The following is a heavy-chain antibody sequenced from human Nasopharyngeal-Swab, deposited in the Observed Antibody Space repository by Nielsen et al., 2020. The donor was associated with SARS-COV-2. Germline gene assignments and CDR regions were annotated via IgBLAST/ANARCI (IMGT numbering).Heavy chain of an antibody. J-gene: IGHJ4*02. CDR3: ARAEFYSGSYFDY. D-gene: IGHD1-26*01. V-gene: IGHV4-61*02. CDR2: IYTSGST. CDR1: GGSISSGSYY. Sequence: PSETLFLPCTVSGGSISSGSYYWSWIRQPAGKGLEWIGRIYTSGSTNYNPSLKSRVTMSVDTSKNQFSLKLSSVTAADTAVYYCARAEFYSGSYFDYWGQGTLVTVSS.